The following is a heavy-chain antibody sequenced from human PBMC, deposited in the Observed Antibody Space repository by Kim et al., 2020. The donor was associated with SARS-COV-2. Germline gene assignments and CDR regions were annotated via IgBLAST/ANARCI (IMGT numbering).Heavy chain of an antibody. CDR1: GDAFSNYA. V-gene: IGHV1-69*13. CDR2: IIPIFDTT. D-gene: IGHD1-26*01. CDR3: ARDGAGGDYDLDV. Sequence: SVKVSCKASGDAFSNYAISWVRQAPGQGLQWMGWIIPIFDTTNYARKFQGRVTFTADESTRTAYMELSSLKSEDTAVYFCARDGAGGDYDLDVWGQGTT. J-gene: IGHJ6*02.